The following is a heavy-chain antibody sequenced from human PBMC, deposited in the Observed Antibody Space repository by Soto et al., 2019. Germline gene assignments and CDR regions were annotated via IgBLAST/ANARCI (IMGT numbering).Heavy chain of an antibody. CDR3: ARDHPTAGDPSYSFDY. D-gene: IGHD7-27*01. V-gene: IGHV3-33*01. CDR2: IWYDGSNK. J-gene: IGHJ4*02. Sequence: QVQLVESGGGVVQPGRSLRLSCAASGFTFSSYGMHWVRQAPGKGLEWVAVIWYDGSNKYYADSVKGRFTISRDNSKNTLYLQMNSLRAEDTGVYYCARDHPTAGDPSYSFDYWGQGTLVTVSS. CDR1: GFTFSSYG.